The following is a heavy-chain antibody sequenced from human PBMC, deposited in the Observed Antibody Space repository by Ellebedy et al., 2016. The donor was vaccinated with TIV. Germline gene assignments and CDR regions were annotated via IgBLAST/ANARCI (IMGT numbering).Heavy chain of an antibody. CDR2: IRSKANSYAT. D-gene: IGHD3-10*01. CDR1: GFTFSGSA. CDR3: TRRQYGSGRDGGMDV. Sequence: GGSLRLSCAASGFTFSGSAMHWVRQASGKGLAWVGRIRSKANSYATASAASVKGRFTISRDDSKNTAYLQMNSLKTEDTAVYYCTRRQYGSGRDGGMDVWGQGTTVTVSS. V-gene: IGHV3-73*01. J-gene: IGHJ6*02.